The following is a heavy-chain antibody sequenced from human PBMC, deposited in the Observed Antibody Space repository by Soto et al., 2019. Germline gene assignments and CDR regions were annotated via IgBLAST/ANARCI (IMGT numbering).Heavy chain of an antibody. CDR3: TRESQRRSSGLDAFDI. J-gene: IGHJ3*02. D-gene: IGHD3-22*01. CDR1: GGSISSGGYY. V-gene: IGHV4-31*03. Sequence: QVQLQESGPGLVKPSQTLSLTCTVSGGSISSGGYYWTWIRQHPGKGLEWIGYIYYRGNTKYNSSLKSRVTISVDTSKNQFSLKLNSVTDADTAVYYCTRESQRRSSGLDAFDIWGQGTMVTVSS. CDR2: IYYRGNT.